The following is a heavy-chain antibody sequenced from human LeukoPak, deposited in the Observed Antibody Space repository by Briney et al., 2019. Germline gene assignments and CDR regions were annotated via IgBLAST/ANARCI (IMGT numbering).Heavy chain of an antibody. CDR3: ARDQVDRIWYFDY. D-gene: IGHD1-14*01. CDR1: GFTFSSYS. Sequence: GGSLRLSCAASGFTFSSYSMNWVRQAPGKGLEWVSSISSNSVYVFYADSMKGRFTISRDNAKNSLSLQMNSLRAEDTAVYYCARDQVDRIWYFDYWGQGTLVTVSS. J-gene: IGHJ4*02. V-gene: IGHV3-21*01. CDR2: ISSNSVYV.